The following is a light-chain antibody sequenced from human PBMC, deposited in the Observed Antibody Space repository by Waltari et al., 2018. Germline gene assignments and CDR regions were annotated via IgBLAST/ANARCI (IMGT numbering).Light chain of an antibody. J-gene: IGKJ1*01. CDR2: DAS. CDR1: ESVSVDY. CDR3: QQYGSLPWT. Sequence: IVLTQSPGTLSLSPGGRATLSCRASESVSVDYLAWYQQKPGQTPRLLIYDASTRVTGVPDRFSGSGSGTDFTLTISRLEPEDFAVYYCQQYGSLPWTFGQGTKVAIK. V-gene: IGKV3-20*01.